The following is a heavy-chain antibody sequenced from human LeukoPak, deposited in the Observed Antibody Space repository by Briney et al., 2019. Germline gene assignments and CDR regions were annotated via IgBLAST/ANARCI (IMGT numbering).Heavy chain of an antibody. J-gene: IGHJ6*03. V-gene: IGHV4-4*09. Sequence: SETLSLTCTVSGGSISSYYWSWIRQSPVKGLGWIGYIFPSGSAYYNPSLESRVTISLDTSENQFSLTLTSVTAEDTAVYYCARRNHYFYYMDVWGKGTTVTVSS. CDR2: IFPSGSA. CDR3: ARRNHYFYYMDV. CDR1: GGSISSYY.